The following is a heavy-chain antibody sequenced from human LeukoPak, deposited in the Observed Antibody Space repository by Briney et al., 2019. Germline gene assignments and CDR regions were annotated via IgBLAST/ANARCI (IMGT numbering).Heavy chain of an antibody. Sequence: SVKVSCKASGGTVSNYALSWVRQAPGQGLEWMGVIIPKFDTTTYAQKFQGRVTFTADDLTSTAYMELVSLRSEDTAVYYCARDGYYDGDSFYNRAHLDSWGQGTLVTVSS. J-gene: IGHJ4*02. CDR1: GGTVSNYA. CDR3: ARDGYYDGDSFYNRAHLDS. CDR2: IIPKFDTT. D-gene: IGHD3-22*01. V-gene: IGHV1-69*01.